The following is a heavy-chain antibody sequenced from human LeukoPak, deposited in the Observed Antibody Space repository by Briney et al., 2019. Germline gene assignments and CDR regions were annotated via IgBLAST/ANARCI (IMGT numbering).Heavy chain of an antibody. CDR1: GGSISSGDYY. J-gene: IGHJ5*02. Sequence: SETLSLTCTVSGGSISSGDYYWSWVRQPPGKGLEWIAYMYYSGSTYYNPSLKSRVTMSADTSKNQLSLKLSSVTAADTAVYYCARPYYYDSRIDPWGQGILVSVSS. D-gene: IGHD3-22*01. CDR3: ARPYYYDSRIDP. CDR2: MYYSGST. V-gene: IGHV4-30-4*01.